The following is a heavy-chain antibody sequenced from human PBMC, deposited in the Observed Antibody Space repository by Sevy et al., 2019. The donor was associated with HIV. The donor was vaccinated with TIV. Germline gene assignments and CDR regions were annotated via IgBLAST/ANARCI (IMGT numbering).Heavy chain of an antibody. V-gene: IGHV3-7*01. CDR3: ARGPSGAAAGRFDS. J-gene: IGHJ4*02. D-gene: IGHD6-13*01. CDR1: GFTFSSYW. Sequence: GGSLRLSCAASGFTFSSYWINWVRQAPGEGLEWVANINQGGNQKHYMDSVKGRFTISRDNAENAVYLQMNSLRVEDTAVYYCARGPSGAAAGRFDSWGQGTLVTVPS. CDR2: INQGGNQK.